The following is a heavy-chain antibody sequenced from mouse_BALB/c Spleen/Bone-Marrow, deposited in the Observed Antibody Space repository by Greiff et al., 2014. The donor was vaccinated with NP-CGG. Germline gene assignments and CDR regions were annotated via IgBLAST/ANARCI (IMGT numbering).Heavy chain of an antibody. CDR2: ILPGGGST. CDR1: GYTFSSYW. Sequence: VQLQQSGAELMKPGASVKISCKATGYTFSSYWIEWVKQRPGHGLEWIGEILPGGGSTNYNEKFKGKATFTADTSSNTAYMQLSSLTSEDSAVYYCARGYAMDYWGQGTSVTVSS. V-gene: IGHV1-9*01. CDR3: ARGYAMDY. J-gene: IGHJ4*01.